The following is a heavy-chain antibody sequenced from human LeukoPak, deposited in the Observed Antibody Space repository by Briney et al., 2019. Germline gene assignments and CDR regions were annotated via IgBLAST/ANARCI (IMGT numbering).Heavy chain of an antibody. Sequence: GGSLRLSCAASGLTVSSNYMSWFRQAPGKGVEWVSVIYGDGTTGYADSVKDRFIIFRDTSKDTLYLQMESLRVEDTAVFYWQKAGNDMTLDYWGQGTLVIVSS. J-gene: IGHJ4*02. CDR2: IYGDGTT. CDR1: GLTVSSNY. CDR3: QKAGNDMTLDY. D-gene: IGHD3-9*01. V-gene: IGHV3-66*01.